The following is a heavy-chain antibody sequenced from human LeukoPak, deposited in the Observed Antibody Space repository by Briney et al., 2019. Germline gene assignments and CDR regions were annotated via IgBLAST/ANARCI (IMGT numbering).Heavy chain of an antibody. D-gene: IGHD5-12*01. Sequence: GGSLRLSRAASGFTFHNYVMHWVRQGPGKGLEWVSLIRGDGSTTYYEDSVRGRFTISRDNSKNSLYLQMNSLRIEDTAFYYCARGSGHAFADACDIWGKGTMVTVSS. CDR2: IRGDGSTT. J-gene: IGHJ3*02. V-gene: IGHV3-43*02. CDR3: ARGSGHAFADACDI. CDR1: GFTFHNYV.